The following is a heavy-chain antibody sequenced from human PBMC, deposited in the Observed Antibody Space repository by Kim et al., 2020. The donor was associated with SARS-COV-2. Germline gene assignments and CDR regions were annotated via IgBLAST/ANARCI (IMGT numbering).Heavy chain of an antibody. V-gene: IGHV3-23*01. CDR1: GFTFSSYA. CDR3: ANLLVVVPPYGMDV. D-gene: IGHD3-22*01. CDR2: ISGSGGST. J-gene: IGHJ6*02. Sequence: GGSLRLSCAASGFTFSSYAMSWVRQAPGKGLEWVSAISGSGGSTYYADSVKGRFTISRDNSKNTLYLQMNSLRAEDTAVYYCANLLVVVPPYGMDVWGQGTTVTVSS.